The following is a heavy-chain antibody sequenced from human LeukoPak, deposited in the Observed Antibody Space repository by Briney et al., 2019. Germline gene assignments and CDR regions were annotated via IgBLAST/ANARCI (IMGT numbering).Heavy chain of an antibody. V-gene: IGHV3-66*01. Sequence: GGSLRLSCAASEFTFSSYAMSWVRQAPGKGLEWVSVIYSGGSTYYADSVKGRFTISRDNSKNTLYLQMNSLRAEDTAVYYCARYGLGAHAFDIWGQGTMVTVSS. CDR3: ARYGLGAHAFDI. CDR1: EFTFSSYA. CDR2: IYSGGST. D-gene: IGHD3/OR15-3a*01. J-gene: IGHJ3*02.